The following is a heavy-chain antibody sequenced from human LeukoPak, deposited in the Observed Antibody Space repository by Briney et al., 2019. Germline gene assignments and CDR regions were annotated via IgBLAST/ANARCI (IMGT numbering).Heavy chain of an antibody. CDR1: GDTFSSNNCA. J-gene: IGHJ4*02. D-gene: IGHD3-9*01. CDR2: TYYRSKWYN. CDR3: ARDVGTPGWHKFDY. Sequence: SQTLSLTCAISGDTFSSNNCAWIWIRQSPSRGLDWLGSTYYRSKWYNDYAGSLMSRLTISPDTSQNQFSLQLYSVPPEDTAVYYCARDVGTPGWHKFDYWGQGTLVTVSS. V-gene: IGHV6-1*01.